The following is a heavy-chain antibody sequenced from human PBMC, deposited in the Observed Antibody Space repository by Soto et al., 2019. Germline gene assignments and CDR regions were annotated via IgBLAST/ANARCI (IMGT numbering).Heavy chain of an antibody. J-gene: IGHJ5*02. Sequence: SETLSLTCAVSGYSISSRNWCGWLRQPPRKGLEWIGYIYYSGSTNYNPSLKSRVTISVDTSKNQFSLKLSSVTAADTAVYYCARDLGAVAGIGNWFDPWGQGTLVTVSS. CDR3: ARDLGAVAGIGNWFDP. D-gene: IGHD6-19*01. V-gene: IGHV4-28*03. CDR1: GYSISSRNW. CDR2: IYYSGST.